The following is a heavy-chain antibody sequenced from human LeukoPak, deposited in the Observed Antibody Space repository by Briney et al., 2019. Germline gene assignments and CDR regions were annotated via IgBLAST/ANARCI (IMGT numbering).Heavy chain of an antibody. J-gene: IGHJ6*02. D-gene: IGHD2-21*02. V-gene: IGHV1-2*02. CDR2: INPYTGDT. CDR3: AKDWEFCGGDCFHAMDV. Sequence: GASVKVSCKSSGYTFTDYYIHWVRQAPGQGFEWMGWINPYTGDTTYAQKFQGRLTVTRETSVTTVYMDLNSLGSDDTAVYYCAKDWEFCGGDCFHAMDVWGQGTTV. CDR1: GYTFTDYY.